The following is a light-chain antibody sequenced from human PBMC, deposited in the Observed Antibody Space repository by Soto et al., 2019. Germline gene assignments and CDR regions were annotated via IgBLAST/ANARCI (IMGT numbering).Light chain of an antibody. CDR1: SSNIGSNY. CDR2: SNN. Sequence: QTVVTQPPSASGTAGQTVTISCSGSSSNIGSNYVYWYQQLPGTAPKLLLYSNNQRPSGVPDRFSGAKSGTSASLAISGLRSDDEADYYCAAWDDRLHGYVFATGTKLTVL. J-gene: IGLJ1*01. V-gene: IGLV1-47*02. CDR3: AAWDDRLHGYV.